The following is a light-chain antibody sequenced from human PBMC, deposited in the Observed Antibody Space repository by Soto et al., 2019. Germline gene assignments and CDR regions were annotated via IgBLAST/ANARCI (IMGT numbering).Light chain of an antibody. V-gene: IGKV3-20*01. CDR2: GAS. CDR3: QQYGYSPIT. Sequence: EIVLTPSPGTLSLSPGERATLSCRSSQSVSSNYLAWYQQKPGQAPRLLIYGASSRATGIPDRFSGSGSGTDFTLTISRLEPEDFALYYCQQYGYSPITFGQGTRLEIK. J-gene: IGKJ5*01. CDR1: QSVSSNY.